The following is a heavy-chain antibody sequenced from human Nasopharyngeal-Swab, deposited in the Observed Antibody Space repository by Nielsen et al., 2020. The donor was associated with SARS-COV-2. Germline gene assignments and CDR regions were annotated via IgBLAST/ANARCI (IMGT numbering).Heavy chain of an antibody. D-gene: IGHD3-22*01. CDR3: AKDGLADSSGYYKVYYYYGMDV. J-gene: IGHJ6*02. V-gene: IGHV3-23*01. CDR2: ISGSGGST. Sequence: GESLKISCAASGFTFSSYAMSWVRQAPGKGLEWVSAISGSGGSTYYADSVKGRFTISRDNSKNTLYLQMNSLRAEDTAVYYCAKDGLADSSGYYKVYYYYGMDVWGQGTTVTVSS. CDR1: GFTFSSYA.